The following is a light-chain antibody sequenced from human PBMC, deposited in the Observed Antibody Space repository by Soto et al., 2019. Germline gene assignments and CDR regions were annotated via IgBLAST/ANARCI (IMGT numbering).Light chain of an antibody. CDR2: DAS. V-gene: IGKV1-13*02. CDR1: QGISSD. CDR3: QQFNSFPFT. J-gene: IGKJ3*01. Sequence: AIQLTQIPSSLSASVGDRVTITCRASQGISSDLAWYQQKPGKAPKLLISDASSLESGVPSRFSGSGSGTDFTLIIRSRNPEDFAVYYCQQFNSFPFTFGPGTKVDV.